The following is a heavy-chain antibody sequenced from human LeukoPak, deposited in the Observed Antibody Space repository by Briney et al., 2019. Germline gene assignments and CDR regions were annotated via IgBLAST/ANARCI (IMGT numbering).Heavy chain of an antibody. D-gene: IGHD2-15*01. V-gene: IGHV3-48*03. J-gene: IGHJ4*02. CDR2: ISDKGGST. Sequence: GGSLRLSCEASGFIFSTFALNWVRQAPGKGPEWVSHISDKGGSTYEDSVNGRFTISRDNAKNSLYRRMTSLRAEDTAVYSCARSGGAYQPSYLWGQGTLVTVSS. CDR1: GFIFSTFA. CDR3: ARSGGAYQPSYL.